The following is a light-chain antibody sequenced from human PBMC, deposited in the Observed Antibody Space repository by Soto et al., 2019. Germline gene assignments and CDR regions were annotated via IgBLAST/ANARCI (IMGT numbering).Light chain of an antibody. CDR3: QQSYSAPRT. CDR1: QSIGTY. Sequence: DIQMTPSPSSLPASVVDRISITCRASQSIGTYLSWYQQKPGKAPKLLIYGASNLQSGVPSRFSGSGSETGFTLTISSLQPEDFATYYCQQSYSAPRTFGQGTKVDIK. V-gene: IGKV1-39*01. CDR2: GAS. J-gene: IGKJ2*01.